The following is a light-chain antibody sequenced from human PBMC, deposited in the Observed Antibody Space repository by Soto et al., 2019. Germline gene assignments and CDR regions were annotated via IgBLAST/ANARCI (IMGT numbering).Light chain of an antibody. CDR1: SSDVGGYNF. CDR3: CSHSTSVTWM. J-gene: IGLJ3*02. V-gene: IGLV2-14*03. Sequence: QSVLTQNASVSGSPGQSITISCTGSSSDVGGYNFVSWYQQHPGKAPKLIIHEVSNRPSGVSNRFSGSKSGNTASLTISGLQAEDEAVYYCCSHSTSVTWMFGGGTKVTVL. CDR2: EVS.